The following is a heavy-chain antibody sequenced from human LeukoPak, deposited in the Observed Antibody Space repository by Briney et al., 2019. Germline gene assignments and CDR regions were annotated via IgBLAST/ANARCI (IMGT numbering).Heavy chain of an antibody. V-gene: IGHV3-7*03. CDR3: TRDRSWSGYDY. CDR2: IREDGSEI. CDR1: GFTFSTYW. Sequence: GGSLRLSCGASGFTFSTYWMTWVRQAPGKGLEWVANIREDGSEIFYVDSVKGRFTTSRDNAKNSMYLQMNSLRVEDSGLYYCTRDRSWSGYDYWGQGTLVTVSS. D-gene: IGHD1-26*01. J-gene: IGHJ4*02.